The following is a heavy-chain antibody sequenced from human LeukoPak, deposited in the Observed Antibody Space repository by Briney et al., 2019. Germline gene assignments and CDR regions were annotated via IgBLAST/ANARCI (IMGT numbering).Heavy chain of an antibody. J-gene: IGHJ6*02. CDR2: ISSSSSYI. CDR1: GFTFSSYS. Sequence: GGSLRLSCAASGFTFSSYSMNWVRQAPGKGLEWVSSISSSSSYIYYADSVKGRFTISRDNAKNSLYLQMNSLRAEDTAVYYCARGYDYGEYTYYYYGMDVWGQGTTVTVSS. V-gene: IGHV3-21*01. CDR3: ARGYDYGEYTYYYYGMDV. D-gene: IGHD4-17*01.